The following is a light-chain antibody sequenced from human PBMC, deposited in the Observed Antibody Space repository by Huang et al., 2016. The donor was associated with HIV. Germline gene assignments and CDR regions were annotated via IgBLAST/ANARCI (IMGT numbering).Light chain of an antibody. CDR2: DTS. Sequence: EIKMTQSPATPSVSPGGRVTLSCRASQNVRNNLAWYQQKTGQAPRLLIYDTSTRASGIPARFSGSGSGTEFTLTISGLQSEDFAIYYCQQYDKWPPGLTFGGGTKVEI. J-gene: IGKJ4*01. V-gene: IGKV3D-15*01. CDR1: QNVRNN. CDR3: QQYDKWPPGLT.